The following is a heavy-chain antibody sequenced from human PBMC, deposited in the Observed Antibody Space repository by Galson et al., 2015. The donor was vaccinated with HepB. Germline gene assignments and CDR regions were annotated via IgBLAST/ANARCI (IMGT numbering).Heavy chain of an antibody. J-gene: IGHJ1*01. Sequence: SETLSLTCTVSGGSISSSSYYWGWIRQPPGKGLEWIGSIYYSGSTYYNPSLKSRVTISVDTSKNQFSLKLSSVTAADTAVYYCAGTPYYYDSSGYYYEYFQHWGQGTLVTVSS. D-gene: IGHD3-22*01. CDR2: IYYSGST. V-gene: IGHV4-39*07. CDR3: AGTPYYYDSSGYYYEYFQH. CDR1: GGSISSSSYY.